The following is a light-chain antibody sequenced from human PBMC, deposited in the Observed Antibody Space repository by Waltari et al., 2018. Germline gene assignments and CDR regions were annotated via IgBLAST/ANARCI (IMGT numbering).Light chain of an antibody. CDR3: SLYSTTTDM. V-gene: IGLV2-23*01. CDR1: SSAVGNYKL. J-gene: IGLJ3*02. Sequence: QSALTQPASVSGSPGQSLTISCTGPSSAVGNYKLLPWYQQHPGKPPKLIIYEGFKRPSGVSDRFSGSQSANTASLTISGLQAEDEADYYCSLYSTTTDMFGGGTKVSVL. CDR2: EGF.